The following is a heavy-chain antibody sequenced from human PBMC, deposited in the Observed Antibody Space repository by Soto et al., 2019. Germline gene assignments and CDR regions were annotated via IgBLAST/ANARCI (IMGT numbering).Heavy chain of an antibody. CDR1: GGTFSSYA. J-gene: IGHJ3*02. Sequence: SVKVSCKASGGTFSSYAISWVRQAPGQGLEWMGGIIPIFGTANYAQKFQGRVTITADESTSTAYMELSSLRSEDTAVYYCARDSMIVPGAFDIWGQGTMVTVSS. CDR2: IIPIFGTA. CDR3: ARDSMIVPGAFDI. D-gene: IGHD3-22*01. V-gene: IGHV1-69*13.